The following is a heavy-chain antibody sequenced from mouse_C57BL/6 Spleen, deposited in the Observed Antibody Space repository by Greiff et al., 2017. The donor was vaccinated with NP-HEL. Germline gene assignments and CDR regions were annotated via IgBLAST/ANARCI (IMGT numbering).Heavy chain of an antibody. V-gene: IGHV8-12*01. CDR1: GFSLSTSGMG. J-gene: IGHJ2*01. CDR2: IYWDDDK. CDR3: ARRWVTTVVDYFDY. Sequence: QVTLKECGPGILQSSQTLSLTCSFSGFSLSTSGMGVSWIRQPSGKGLEWLAHIYWDDDKRYNPSLKSRLTISKDTSRNQVFLKITSVDTADTATYYCARRWVTTVVDYFDYWGQGTTLTVSS. D-gene: IGHD1-1*01.